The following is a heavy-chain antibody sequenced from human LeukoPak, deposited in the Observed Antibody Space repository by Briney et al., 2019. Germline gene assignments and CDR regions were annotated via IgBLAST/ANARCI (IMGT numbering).Heavy chain of an antibody. CDR2: ISSSSSYI. CDR3: ARVLAAAGSNWFDP. Sequence: PGRSLRLSCAASGFTFSSYSMNWVRQAPGKGLECVSSISSSSSYIYYADSVKGRFTISRDNAKNSLYLQMNSLRAEDTAVYYCARVLAAAGSNWFDPWGQGTLVTVSS. D-gene: IGHD6-13*01. J-gene: IGHJ5*02. CDR1: GFTFSSYS. V-gene: IGHV3-21*01.